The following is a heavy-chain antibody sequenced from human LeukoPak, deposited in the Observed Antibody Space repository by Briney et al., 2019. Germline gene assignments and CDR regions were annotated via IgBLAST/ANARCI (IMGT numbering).Heavy chain of an antibody. CDR3: AKDPTSPYGDYNFDY. Sequence: GGSLRLSCAASGFTFSSYAMSWVRQAPGEGLEWVSAISGSGGSTYYADSVKGRFTISRDNSKNTLYLQMNSLRAEDTAVYYCAKDPTSPYGDYNFDYWGQGTLVTVSS. CDR2: ISGSGGST. J-gene: IGHJ4*02. CDR1: GFTFSSYA. V-gene: IGHV3-23*01. D-gene: IGHD4-17*01.